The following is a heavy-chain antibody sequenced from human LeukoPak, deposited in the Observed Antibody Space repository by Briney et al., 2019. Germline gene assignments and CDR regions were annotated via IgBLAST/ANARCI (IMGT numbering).Heavy chain of an antibody. J-gene: IGHJ4*02. Sequence: GGSLRLSCAASGFTISSSAMSWVRQAPGKGLEWVSAISGSDNNIYYADSVKGRFTISRDSSKNTLYLQMSSLRVEDTAVYYCAKRTVTFDYWGQGTLVTVSS. D-gene: IGHD4-17*01. CDR1: GFTISSSA. V-gene: IGHV3-23*01. CDR3: AKRTVTFDY. CDR2: ISGSDNNI.